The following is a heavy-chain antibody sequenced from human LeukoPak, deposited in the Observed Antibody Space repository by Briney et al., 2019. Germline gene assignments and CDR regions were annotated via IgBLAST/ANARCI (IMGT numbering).Heavy chain of an antibody. CDR3: ARDYGGAQLDY. J-gene: IGHJ4*02. V-gene: IGHV3-74*01. CDR1: GFIFNKYW. CDR2: INSDGTST. Sequence: PGGSLRLSCAASGFIFNKYWVHWVRQAPGKGLVWVSRINSDGTSTGYADPVKGRFTISGDNAKNTVYLQMKSLRAEDTAVYYCARDYGGAQLDYWGQGTLVTVSS. D-gene: IGHD3-10*01.